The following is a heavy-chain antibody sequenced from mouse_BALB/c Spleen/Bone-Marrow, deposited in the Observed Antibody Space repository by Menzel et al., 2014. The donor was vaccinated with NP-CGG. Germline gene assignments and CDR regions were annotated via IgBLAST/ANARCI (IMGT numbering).Heavy chain of an antibody. D-gene: IGHD2-10*01. Sequence: EVKVVESGGGLVQPGGSLKLSCATSGFTFSDYYMYWVRQTPEKRLEWVAYISNGGGSTYYPDTVKGRFTISRDNAKNTLYLQVSRLKSEDTAMYYCARQGAYSYFDYWGQGTTLTVSS. CDR2: ISNGGGST. CDR3: ARQGAYSYFDY. V-gene: IGHV5-12*02. CDR1: GFTFSDYY. J-gene: IGHJ2*01.